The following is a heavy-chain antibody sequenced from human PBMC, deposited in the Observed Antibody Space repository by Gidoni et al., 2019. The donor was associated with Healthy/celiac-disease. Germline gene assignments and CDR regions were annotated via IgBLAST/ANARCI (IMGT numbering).Heavy chain of an antibody. Sequence: EVQLVESVGGLVKPGGSLRLSCAASGFTFSSYSMNWVRQAPGKGLEWVSSISSSSSYIYYADSVKGRFTISRDNAKNSLYLQMNSLRAEDTAVYYCARDLCSSTSCYASDYWGQGTLVTVSS. V-gene: IGHV3-21*01. D-gene: IGHD2-2*01. J-gene: IGHJ4*02. CDR2: ISSSSSYI. CDR3: ARDLCSSTSCYASDY. CDR1: GFTFSSYS.